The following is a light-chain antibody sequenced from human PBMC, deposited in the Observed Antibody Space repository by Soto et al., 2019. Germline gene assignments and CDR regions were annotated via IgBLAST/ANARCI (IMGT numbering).Light chain of an antibody. V-gene: IGKV1-39*01. CDR3: QQDLRPPLT. J-gene: IGKJ3*01. CDR1: QSVDNY. Sequence: DIQMTQSPSSLSASVGDTVTLTCRASQSVDNYLTWYQQKPGKAPALLIYAASTLQSGVPSRFSASGSGTDFTLTISSLQPEDFATYYCQQDLRPPLTFGPGTKVDIK. CDR2: AAS.